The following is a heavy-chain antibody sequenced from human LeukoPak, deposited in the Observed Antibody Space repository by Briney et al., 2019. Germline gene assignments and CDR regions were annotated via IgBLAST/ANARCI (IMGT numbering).Heavy chain of an antibody. D-gene: IGHD5-18*01. CDR1: GYTFTGYY. CDR2: INPNSGGT. V-gene: IGHV1-2*06. Sequence: ASVKVSCKASGYTFTGYYMHWVRQAPGQGLEWMGRINPNSGGTNYAQKFQGRDTMTRDTSISTAYMELSRLRSDDTAVYYCARWDTAMVRFDYWGQGTLVTVSS. J-gene: IGHJ4*02. CDR3: ARWDTAMVRFDY.